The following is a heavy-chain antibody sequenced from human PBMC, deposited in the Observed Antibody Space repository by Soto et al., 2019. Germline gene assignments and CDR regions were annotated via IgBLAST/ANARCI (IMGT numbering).Heavy chain of an antibody. CDR1: GYTFITYD. J-gene: IGHJ4*02. CDR2: MNPYNGNA. V-gene: IGHV1-8*01. Sequence: GASVKVSCKASGYTFITYDTNWVRQAPGQGLEWMGWMNPYNGNAGYAQKFQGRVTMTRNASISTAYMELTSLKSNDTAVYFCARRKERSGPHYFDSWGQGTLVTVSS. CDR3: ARRKERSGPHYFDS.